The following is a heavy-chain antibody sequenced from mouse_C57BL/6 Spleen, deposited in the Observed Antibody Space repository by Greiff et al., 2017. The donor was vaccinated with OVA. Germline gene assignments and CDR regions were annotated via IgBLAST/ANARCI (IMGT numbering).Heavy chain of an antibody. CDR2: ISNGGGST. V-gene: IGHV5-12*01. D-gene: IGHD1-1*01. CDR1: GFTFSDYY. J-gene: IGHJ1*03. CDR3: ARPYYYGSSYYFDV. Sequence: VQLMESGGGLVQPGGSLKLSCAASGFTFSDYYMYWVRQTPEKRLEWVAYISNGGGSTYYPDTVKGRFTISRDNAKNTLYLQMSRLKSEDTAMYYCARPYYYGSSYYFDVWGTGTTVTVSS.